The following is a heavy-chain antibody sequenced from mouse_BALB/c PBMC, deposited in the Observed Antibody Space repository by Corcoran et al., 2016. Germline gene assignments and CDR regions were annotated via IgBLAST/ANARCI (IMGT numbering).Heavy chain of an antibody. J-gene: IGHJ2*01. CDR1: GYTFTSYV. D-gene: IGHD2-3*01. Sequence: EVQLQQSGPELVKPGASVKMSCKASGYTFTSYVMHWVKQKPGQGLEWIGYINPYNDGTKYNEKFKGKATLTSDKSSSTAYMELSSLTSEDSAVYYCARDMVYDGYPVFDYWGQGTTLTVSS. V-gene: IGHV1S136*01. CDR2: INPYNDGT. CDR3: ARDMVYDGYPVFDY.